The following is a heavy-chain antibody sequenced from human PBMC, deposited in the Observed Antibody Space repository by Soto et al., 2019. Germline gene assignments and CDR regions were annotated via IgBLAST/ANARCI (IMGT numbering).Heavy chain of an antibody. CDR2: IYYSGST. Sequence: QLQLQESGSGLVKPSQTLSLTCAVSGGSISSGGYSWSWIRQPPGKGLEWIGYIYYSGSTYYNPSLKSRVTISVDRSKNQFSLKLSSVTAADTAVYYCARGLDYDILTGYPTIGFDYWGQGTLVTVSS. CDR3: ARGLDYDILTGYPTIGFDY. J-gene: IGHJ4*02. V-gene: IGHV4-30-2*01. CDR1: GGSISSGGYS. D-gene: IGHD3-9*01.